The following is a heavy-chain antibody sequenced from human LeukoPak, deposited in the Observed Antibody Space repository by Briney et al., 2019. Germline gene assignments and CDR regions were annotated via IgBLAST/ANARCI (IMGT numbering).Heavy chain of an antibody. CDR3: ARGGSHDYGDYGNWFDP. CDR2: IYYSGST. V-gene: IGHV4-30-4*08. Sequence: SETLSLTCTVSGGSVSSGSYYWSWIRQPPGKGLEWIGYIYYSGSTYYNPSLKSRVTISVDTSKNQFSLKLSSVTAADTAVYYCARGGSHDYGDYGNWFDPWGQGTLVTVSS. CDR1: GGSVSSGSYY. D-gene: IGHD4-17*01. J-gene: IGHJ5*02.